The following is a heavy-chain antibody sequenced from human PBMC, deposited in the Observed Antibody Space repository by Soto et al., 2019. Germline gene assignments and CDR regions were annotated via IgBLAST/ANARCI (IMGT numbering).Heavy chain of an antibody. CDR2: ISYDGSVSYDGSYK. Sequence: QVQLVESGGGVVQPGRSLRLSCAASGFAFSSYGMHWVRQAPGKGLEWVAVISYDGSVSYDGSYKYYADSVKGRFTISRDNSKNTLYLHMNSLRAEDTAVYYCARPGRDFWSGRYYFDYWGQGTLVTVSS. CDR3: ARPGRDFWSGRYYFDY. J-gene: IGHJ4*02. D-gene: IGHD3-3*01. V-gene: IGHV3-30*03. CDR1: GFAFSSYG.